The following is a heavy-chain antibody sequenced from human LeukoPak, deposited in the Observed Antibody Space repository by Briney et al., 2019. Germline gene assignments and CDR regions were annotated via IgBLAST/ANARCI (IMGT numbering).Heavy chain of an antibody. CDR1: GFTFSTYA. CDR2: ISGSAGST. Sequence: GGSLRLSCAASGFTFSTYAMNWVRQAPGKGLEWVSAISGSAGSTYYADSVKGRFTISRDNSKNTLYLQMNSLRAEDTALYYCAKDSGESDYYYYAMDVWGQGTTVTVSS. J-gene: IGHJ6*02. CDR3: AKDSGESDYYYYAMDV. D-gene: IGHD3-16*01. V-gene: IGHV3-23*01.